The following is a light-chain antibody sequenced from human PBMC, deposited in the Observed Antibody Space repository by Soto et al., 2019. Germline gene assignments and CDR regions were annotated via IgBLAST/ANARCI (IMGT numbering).Light chain of an antibody. CDR1: SGSIASNY. Sequence: NFMLTQPHSVSESPGKTVTISCTRSSGSIASNYVQWYQQRPGSAPTPVIYEDNERPSAVPDRFSGSIDSSSNSASLTISGLKTDDEADYYCQSYHSGNVVFGGGTQLTVL. V-gene: IGLV6-57*04. CDR2: EDN. CDR3: QSYHSGNVV. J-gene: IGLJ7*01.